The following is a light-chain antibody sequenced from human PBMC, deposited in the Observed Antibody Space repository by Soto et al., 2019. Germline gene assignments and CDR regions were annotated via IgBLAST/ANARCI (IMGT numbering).Light chain of an antibody. CDR2: EVS. J-gene: IGLJ1*01. V-gene: IGLV2-14*01. CDR1: SSDVGGYNY. CDR3: SSYTSSSIDYV. Sequence: QSALTQPASVSGSPEQSITISCTGTSSDVGGYNYVSWYQQHPGKAPKLMIYEVSNRPSGVSNRFSGSKSGNTASLTISGHQAEDEADYYCSSYTSSSIDYVFGTGTKLTVL.